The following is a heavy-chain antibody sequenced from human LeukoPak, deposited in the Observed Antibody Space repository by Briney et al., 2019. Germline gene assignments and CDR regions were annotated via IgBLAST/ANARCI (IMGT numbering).Heavy chain of an antibody. V-gene: IGHV4-59*08. D-gene: IGHD7-27*01. CDR1: GGSISSYY. Sequence: PSETLSLTCTVSGGSISSYYWSWIRQPPGKGLEWIGYIYYSGSTNYNPSLKSRVTISVDTSKNQFSLKLSSVTAADTAVYYCARIPLGIFAFDIRGQGTMVTVSS. J-gene: IGHJ3*02. CDR3: ARIPLGIFAFDI. CDR2: IYYSGST.